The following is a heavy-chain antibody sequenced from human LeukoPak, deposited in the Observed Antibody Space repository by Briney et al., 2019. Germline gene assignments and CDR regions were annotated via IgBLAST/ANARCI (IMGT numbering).Heavy chain of an antibody. J-gene: IGHJ4*02. CDR2: IYYSGST. V-gene: IGHV4-39*07. CDR1: GGSISSSSYY. D-gene: IGHD3-10*01. Sequence: SETLSLTCTVSGGSISSSSYYWGWIRQPPGKGLEWIGSIYYSGSTYYNPSLKSRVTISVDTSKNQFSLKLSSVTAVDTAVYYCARYEPMVRGADQFDYWGQGTLVTVSS. CDR3: ARYEPMVRGADQFDY.